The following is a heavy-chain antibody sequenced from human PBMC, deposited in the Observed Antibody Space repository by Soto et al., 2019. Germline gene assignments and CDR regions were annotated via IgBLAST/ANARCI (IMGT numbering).Heavy chain of an antibody. V-gene: IGHV3-7*01. J-gene: IGHJ4*02. D-gene: IGHD6-19*01. CDR1: GFTFSNYW. CDR2: IKQDGSEN. CDR3: PIDHINGWKFHY. Sequence: DVQLVESGGGLVQPGGSLRLSCAASGFTFSNYWMSWVRQAPGKGLEWVANIKQDGSENYYVDSVNGRFTTSRDNTNNTFYLQMNSLSAEDSAVYYCPIDHINGWKFHYRGRGTLLIVSS.